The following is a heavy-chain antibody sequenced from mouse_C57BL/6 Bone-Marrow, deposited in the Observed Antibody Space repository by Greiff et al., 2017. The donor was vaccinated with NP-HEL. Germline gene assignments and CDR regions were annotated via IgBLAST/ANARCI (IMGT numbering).Heavy chain of an antibody. CDR1: GYTFTSYW. V-gene: IGHV1-55*01. CDR3: ARGAPFTTVPHWYFDV. J-gene: IGHJ1*03. CDR2: IYPGSGST. D-gene: IGHD1-1*01. Sequence: QVHVKQSGAELVKPGASVKMSCKASGYTFTSYWITWVKQRPGQGLEWIGDIYPGSGSTNYNEKFKSKATLTVDTSSSTAYMQLSSLTSEDSAVYYCARGAPFTTVPHWYFDVWGTGTTVTVSS.